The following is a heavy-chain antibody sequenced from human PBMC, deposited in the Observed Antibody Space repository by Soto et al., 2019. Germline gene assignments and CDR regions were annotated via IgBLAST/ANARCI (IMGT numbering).Heavy chain of an antibody. V-gene: IGHV6-1*01. CDR1: GDSVSSNSAA. CDR2: AYYRSKWYN. Sequence: PSQTLSLPCAISGDSVSSNSAAWNWIRQSPSRGLEWLGRAYYRSKWYNDYAVSVKSRITINPDTSKNQFSLQLNSVTPEDTAVYYCARVNWNLGYYGMDVWGQGTTVTVSS. D-gene: IGHD1-7*01. CDR3: ARVNWNLGYYGMDV. J-gene: IGHJ6*02.